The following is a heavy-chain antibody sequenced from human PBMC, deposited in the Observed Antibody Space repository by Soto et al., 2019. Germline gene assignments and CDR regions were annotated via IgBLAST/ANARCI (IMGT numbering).Heavy chain of an antibody. CDR3: ARDAVPYNVKGDWIDP. V-gene: IGHV3-23*01. CDR2: IGGVGAAT. D-gene: IGHD3-10*01. Sequence: DVQLLESGGDLVQPGGSLRLYCAASGFTFSDYAMSWVRQAPGRGLEWVSAIGGVGAATYYAASVKGRFTISRDNSKTTLYLQMNSLRVQDTAVYYCARDAVPYNVKGDWIDPWGQGTLVTVSS. CDR1: GFTFSDYA. J-gene: IGHJ5*02.